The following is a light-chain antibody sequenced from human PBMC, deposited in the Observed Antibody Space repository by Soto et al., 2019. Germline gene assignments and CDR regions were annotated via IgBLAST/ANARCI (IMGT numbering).Light chain of an antibody. CDR2: DVS. V-gene: IGLV2-14*01. Sequence: QSALTQPDSVSGSPGQSITISCTGTSSDVGGYNYVSWYQQHPGKAPKLMIYDVSNRPSGVSNRFSGSKSGNTASLTISGLHAEDEADYYCSSYTSSSTLAVFGTGTKLTVL. J-gene: IGLJ1*01. CDR1: SSDVGGYNY. CDR3: SSYTSSSTLAV.